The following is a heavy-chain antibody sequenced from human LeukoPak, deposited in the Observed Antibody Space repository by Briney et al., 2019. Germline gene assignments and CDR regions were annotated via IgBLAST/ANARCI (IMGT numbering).Heavy chain of an antibody. CDR1: RFTFSSYA. Sequence: GGSLRLSCAASRFTFSSYAMSWVRQAPGKGLEWVSTISGSGGSTYYADSVKGRFTISRDNSKNTLYLQMNSLRAEDTTVYYCAKDLRDYDSSGYYTYFGYWGQGTLVTVSS. CDR2: ISGSGGST. CDR3: AKDLRDYDSSGYYTYFGY. V-gene: IGHV3-23*01. J-gene: IGHJ4*02. D-gene: IGHD3-22*01.